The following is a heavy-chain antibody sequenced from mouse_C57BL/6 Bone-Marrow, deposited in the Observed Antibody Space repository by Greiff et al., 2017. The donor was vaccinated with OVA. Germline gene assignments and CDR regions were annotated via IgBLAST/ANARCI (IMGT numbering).Heavy chain of an antibody. V-gene: IGHV1-42*01. J-gene: IGHJ1*03. D-gene: IGHD2-1*01. CDR1: GYSFTGYY. CDR2: INPSNGGT. Sequence: VQLKQSGPELVKPGASVKISCKASGYSFTGYYMNWVKQSPEKSLEWIGEINPSNGGTTYNQKFKAKATLTVDKSSSTAYMQHKSLTSEDSAVYYCAREDAYGNYLYWYFDVWGTGTTVTVSS. CDR3: AREDAYGNYLYWYFDV.